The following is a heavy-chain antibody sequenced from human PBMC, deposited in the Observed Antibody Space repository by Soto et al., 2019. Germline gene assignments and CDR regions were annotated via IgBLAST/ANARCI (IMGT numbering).Heavy chain of an antibody. J-gene: IGHJ6*02. CDR3: ARDIEEERGLTGYDYGMDY. CDR2: ISSSSSTI. D-gene: IGHD2-15*01. CDR1: GFTFSSYS. Sequence: EVQLVESGGGLVQPGGSLRLSCAASGFTFSSYSMNWVRQAPGKGLEWVSYISSSSSTIYYADSVKGRFTISGDNAKNSLYLQMNSLRDEDTAVYYCARDIEEERGLTGYDYGMDYWGQGTTVTVSS. V-gene: IGHV3-48*02.